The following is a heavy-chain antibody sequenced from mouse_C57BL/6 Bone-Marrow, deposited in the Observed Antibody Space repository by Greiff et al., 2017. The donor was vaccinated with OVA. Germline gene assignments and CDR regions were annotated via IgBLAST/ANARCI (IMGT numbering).Heavy chain of an antibody. CDR1: GYSFTDYN. CDR3: ARPPYYYGSRDYYAMDY. CDR2: INPNYGTT. D-gene: IGHD1-1*01. Sequence: EVQRVESGPELVKPGASVKISCKASGYSFTDYNMNWVKQSNGKSLEWIGVINPNYGTTSYNQKFKGKATLTVDQSSSTAYMQLNSLTSEDSAVYYCARPPYYYGSRDYYAMDYWGQGTSVTVSS. J-gene: IGHJ4*01. V-gene: IGHV1-39*01.